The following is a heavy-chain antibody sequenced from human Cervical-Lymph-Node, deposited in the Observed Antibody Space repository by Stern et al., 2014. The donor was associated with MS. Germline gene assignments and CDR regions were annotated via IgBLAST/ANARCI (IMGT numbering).Heavy chain of an antibody. V-gene: IGHV3-9*01. D-gene: IGHD1-26*01. CDR1: GFTFDDYA. CDR3: AKASNSARYYYYYGMDV. J-gene: IGHJ6*02. CDR2: ISWNSCSI. Sequence: VQLVESGGGLVQPGRSLGLSCAASGFTFDDYAMHWVRQAPGKGLEWVSGISWNSCSIGYADSVKGRFTISRDNAKNSLYLQMNSLRAEDTALYYCAKASNSARYYYYYGMDVWGQGTTVTVSS.